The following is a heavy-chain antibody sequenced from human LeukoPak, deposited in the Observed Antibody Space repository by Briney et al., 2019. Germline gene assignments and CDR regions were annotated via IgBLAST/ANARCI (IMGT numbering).Heavy chain of an antibody. D-gene: IGHD3-10*01. Sequence: ASVKVSCKASGCTFTSYGISWVRQAPGQGLEWMGWISAYNGNTNYAQKLQGRVTMTTDTSTSTAYMELRSLRSDDTAVYYCARDGGLGWFGELYVYWGQGTLVTVSS. CDR2: ISAYNGNT. J-gene: IGHJ4*02. CDR3: ARDGGLGWFGELYVY. CDR1: GCTFTSYG. V-gene: IGHV1-18*04.